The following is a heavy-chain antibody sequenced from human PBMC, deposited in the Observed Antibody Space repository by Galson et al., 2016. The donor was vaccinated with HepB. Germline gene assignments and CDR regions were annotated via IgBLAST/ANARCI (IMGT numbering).Heavy chain of an antibody. CDR3: VREDYGDDPVYYYYYGMDV. D-gene: IGHD4-17*01. J-gene: IGHJ6*02. V-gene: IGHV3-74*01. Sequence: SLRLSCAASGFPFSRYWMHWVRQAPGKGLVWVSRINSDGSSTIYADSVRGRFTIPSDNAKNTLYLQMNSLRAEDKALYYCVREDYGDDPVYYYYYGMDVWGQGTTVSVSS. CDR2: INSDGSST. CDR1: GFPFSRYW.